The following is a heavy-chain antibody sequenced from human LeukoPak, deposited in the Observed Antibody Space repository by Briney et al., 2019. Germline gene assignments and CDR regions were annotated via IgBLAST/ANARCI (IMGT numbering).Heavy chain of an antibody. Sequence: ASVKVSCKASGYTFTSYDINWVRQATGQGLEWMGWMNPNSGNTGYAQKFQGRVTMTRNTSISTAYMELSSLRSEDTAVCYCARGVGYYYGMDVWGQGTTVTVSS. CDR3: ARGVGYYYGMDV. V-gene: IGHV1-8*01. J-gene: IGHJ6*02. CDR2: MNPNSGNT. D-gene: IGHD1-26*01. CDR1: GYTFTSYD.